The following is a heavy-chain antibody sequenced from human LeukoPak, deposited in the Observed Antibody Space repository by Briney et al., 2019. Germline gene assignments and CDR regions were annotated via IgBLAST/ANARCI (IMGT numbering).Heavy chain of an antibody. Sequence: GGSLRLSCADSGFTFSSYAMSWVRQAPGKGLEWVSGISDSGGTVYYADSVKGRFTISRDNSKNSLYLQMNSLRAEDTAVYYCAKKLSGSYKGFDYWGQGTLVTVSS. D-gene: IGHD1-26*01. J-gene: IGHJ4*02. CDR2: ISDSGGTV. V-gene: IGHV3-23*01. CDR1: GFTFSSYA. CDR3: AKKLSGSYKGFDY.